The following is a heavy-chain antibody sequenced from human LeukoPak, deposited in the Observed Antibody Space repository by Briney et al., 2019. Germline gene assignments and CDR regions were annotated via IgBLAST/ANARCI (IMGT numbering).Heavy chain of an antibody. Sequence: SVKVSCKASGGTFSSYAISWVRQAPGQGLEWMGGIIPIFGTANYAQKFQGRVTITADESTSTAYMELSSLRSEDTAVYYCARSPFIVVVPAAYFDYWGQGTLVTVSS. D-gene: IGHD2-2*01. CDR3: ARSPFIVVVPAAYFDY. J-gene: IGHJ4*02. CDR1: GGTFSSYA. CDR2: IIPIFGTA. V-gene: IGHV1-69*13.